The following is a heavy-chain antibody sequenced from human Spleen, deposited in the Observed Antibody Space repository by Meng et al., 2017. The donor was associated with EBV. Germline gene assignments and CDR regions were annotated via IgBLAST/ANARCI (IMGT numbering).Heavy chain of an antibody. CDR3: VRPNVNSGYYFFDY. CDR2: IIPSFGVA. D-gene: IGHD3-22*01. Sequence: QVVLVQLGAGLKKPGSSVKVSCKGSGGTFSTYAIAWVRQAPGQGFEWMGGIIPSFGVANYAQKFQGRVTITADKSTNTAYMELSSLRSEDTAIYYCVRPNVNSGYYFFDYWGQGTLVTVSS. CDR1: GGTFSTYA. J-gene: IGHJ4*02. V-gene: IGHV1-69*17.